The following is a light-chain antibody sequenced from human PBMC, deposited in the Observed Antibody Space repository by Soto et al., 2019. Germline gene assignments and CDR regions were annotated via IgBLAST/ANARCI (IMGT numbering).Light chain of an antibody. CDR1: QNIRVY. CDR2: ATS. J-gene: IGKJ2*03. Sequence: DIQMTQSPSSLSASVGDRVTITCRASQNIRVYLNWYQQKPGKAPKPLIYATSTLLSGVPSRFSGSGSGTDFTLTITSLQPEDFAVYYCQHRWNWAYGFGQGTKLEI. CDR3: QHRWNWAYG. V-gene: IGKV1-39*01.